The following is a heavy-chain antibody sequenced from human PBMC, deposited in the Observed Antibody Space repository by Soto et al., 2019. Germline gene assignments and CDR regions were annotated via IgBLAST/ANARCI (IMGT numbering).Heavy chain of an antibody. Sequence: QVQLQESGPGLVKPSQTLSLTCTVSGGSISSGGYYWSWIRQHPGKGLEWIGYIYYSGSTYYNPSLQSRGTLPVDTSKNHVSLKLSSLTAADTAVYCCARTYSSSGYFDPWGQGTLVTVSS. CDR1: GGSISSGGYY. CDR3: ARTYSSSGYFDP. D-gene: IGHD6-13*01. CDR2: IYYSGST. J-gene: IGHJ5*02. V-gene: IGHV4-31*03.